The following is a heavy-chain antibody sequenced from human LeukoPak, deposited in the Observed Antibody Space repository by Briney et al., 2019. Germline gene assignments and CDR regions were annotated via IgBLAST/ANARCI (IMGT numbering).Heavy chain of an antibody. CDR1: GASISGSSYY. CDR3: AILLEWFGSFDY. J-gene: IGHJ4*02. CDR2: IYNSGST. D-gene: IGHD3-3*01. V-gene: IGHV4-39*01. Sequence: SETLSLTCTVSGASISGSSYYWGWIRQPPGKGLEWIGSIYNSGSTYYNPSLKSRVTISIDTSKNQFSLNLSSVTAADTAVYYCAILLEWFGSFDYWGQGTLVTVSS.